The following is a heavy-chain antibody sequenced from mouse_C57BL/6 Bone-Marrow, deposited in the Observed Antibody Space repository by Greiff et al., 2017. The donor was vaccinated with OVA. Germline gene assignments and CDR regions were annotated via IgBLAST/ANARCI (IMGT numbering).Heavy chain of an antibody. J-gene: IGHJ4*01. V-gene: IGHV2-5*01. CDR2: IWRGGST. D-gene: IGHD2-4*01. Sequence: QVQLQQSGPGLVQPSQSLSITCTVSGFSLTSYGVHWVRQSPGKGLEWLGVIWRGGSTDYNAAFMSRLSITKDNSKSQVFFKMNSLQADDTAIYYSAKNDYDRDYYAMDYWGQGTSVTVSS. CDR3: AKNDYDRDYYAMDY. CDR1: GFSLTSYG.